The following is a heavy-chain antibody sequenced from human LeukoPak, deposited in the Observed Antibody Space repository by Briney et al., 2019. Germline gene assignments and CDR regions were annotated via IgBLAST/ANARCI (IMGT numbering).Heavy chain of an antibody. J-gene: IGHJ5*02. V-gene: IGHV4-39*01. D-gene: IGHD4-23*01. Sequence: SETLSLTCTVSGGSISSSSYYWGWIRQPPGKGLEWIGSIYYSGSTYYNPSLKSRVTISVDTSKNQFSLKLSSVTAADTAVYYCARQETTVVTNWFDPWGQGTLVTDSS. CDR3: ARQETTVVTNWFDP. CDR1: GGSISSSSYY. CDR2: IYYSGST.